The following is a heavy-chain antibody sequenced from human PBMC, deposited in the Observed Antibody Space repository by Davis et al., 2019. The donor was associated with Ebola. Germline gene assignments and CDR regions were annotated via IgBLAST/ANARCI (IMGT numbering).Heavy chain of an antibody. D-gene: IGHD4-17*01. CDR1: GCSISSTSYS. J-gene: IGHJ6*02. V-gene: IGHV4-39*01. CDR2: IYYSGST. CDR3: ARGTVTFLYYYYYGMDA. Sequence: SETLSLTCTVSGCSISSTSYSCGWIRQPPGKGLERIGNIYYSGSTYYNPSLTSRVTISVDTSKNQFSLKLSSVTAADTAVYYCARGTVTFLYYYYYGMDAWGQGTTVTVSS.